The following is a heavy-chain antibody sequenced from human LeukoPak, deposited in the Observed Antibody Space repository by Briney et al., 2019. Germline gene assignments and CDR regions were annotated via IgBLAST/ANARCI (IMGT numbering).Heavy chain of an antibody. D-gene: IGHD2-15*01. Sequence: GGSLTLSCATSGLTFNSYGMYWVRQAPGKGLEWISGIFGSGGSPHYADSVKGRFTISRDNSQNTVFLQLDSLRVEDTAIYYCGKTTVGYSSGRYPGWPVDYWGQGALVTVSS. CDR3: GKTTVGYSSGRYPGWPVDY. J-gene: IGHJ4*02. V-gene: IGHV3-23*01. CDR1: GLTFNSYG. CDR2: IFGSGGSP.